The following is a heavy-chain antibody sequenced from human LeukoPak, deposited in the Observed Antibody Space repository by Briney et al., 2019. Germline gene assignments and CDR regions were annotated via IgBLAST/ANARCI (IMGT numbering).Heavy chain of an antibody. J-gene: IGHJ4*02. Sequence: NPSETQSLTCTVSSRSISCYYWRLIRQPPGKGLEWIGYIYYSGSTNYNPSLKSRVTISVDTSKNQFSLKLSSITAADTAVYYCARHNWDFLTIHYWGQGTLVTVSS. V-gene: IGHV4-59*08. CDR1: SRSISCYY. CDR3: ARHNWDFLTIHY. CDR2: IYYSGST. D-gene: IGHD1-1*01.